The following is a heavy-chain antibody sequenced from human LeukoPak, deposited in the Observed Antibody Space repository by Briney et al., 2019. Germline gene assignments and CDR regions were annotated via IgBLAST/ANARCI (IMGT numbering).Heavy chain of an antibody. CDR1: GGPINTGYY. CDR2: ISDSGNT. J-gene: IGHJ4*02. Sequence: SETLSLTCTVSGGPINTGYYWNWIRLHPGKGLEWMGQISDSGNTNYNPSLKGRVTMSVDTSQNPFSLKLSSVTAADTAVYYCARGDDHFDYWGQGSLVTVSS. CDR3: ARGDDHFDY. V-gene: IGHV4-31*03.